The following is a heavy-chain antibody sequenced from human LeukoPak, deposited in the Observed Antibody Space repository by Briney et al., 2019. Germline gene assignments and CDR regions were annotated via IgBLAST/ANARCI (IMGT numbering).Heavy chain of an antibody. J-gene: IGHJ4*02. Sequence: PSETLSLTCTVSGGSIGSYYWSWIRQPPGKGLEWIGYIYYSGSTNYNPSLKSRVTISVDTSKNQFSLKLSSVTAADTAVYYCARAEELLSLDYWGQGTLVTVSS. D-gene: IGHD1-26*01. V-gene: IGHV4-59*01. CDR2: IYYSGST. CDR1: GGSIGSYY. CDR3: ARAEELLSLDY.